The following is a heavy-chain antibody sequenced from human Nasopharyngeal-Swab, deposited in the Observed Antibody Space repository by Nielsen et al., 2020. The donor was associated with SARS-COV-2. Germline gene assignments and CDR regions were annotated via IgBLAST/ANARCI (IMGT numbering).Heavy chain of an antibody. CDR2: ISSSSSYI. J-gene: IGHJ5*02. CDR1: GFTFSSYS. Sequence: GGSLRLSCAASGFTFSSYSMNWVRQAPGKGLEWVSSISSSSSYIYYADSVKGRFTISRDNAKNSLYLQMNSLRAEDTAVYYCAREGHYDILTGYYHPRNWFDPWGQGTLVTVSS. CDR3: AREGHYDILTGYYHPRNWFDP. V-gene: IGHV3-21*01. D-gene: IGHD3-9*01.